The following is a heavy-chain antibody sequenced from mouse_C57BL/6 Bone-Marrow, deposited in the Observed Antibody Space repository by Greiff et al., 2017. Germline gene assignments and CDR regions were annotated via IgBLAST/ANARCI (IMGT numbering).Heavy chain of an antibody. CDR2: ISSGGSYT. V-gene: IGHV5-6*01. D-gene: IGHD1-1*01. CDR3: ARDYYGSSPYYFDY. Sequence: EVQVVESGGDLVKPGGSLKLSCAASGFTFSSYGMSWVRQTPDKRLEWVSTISSGGSYTYYPDSVKGRFTISRDNAKNTLYLQMSSLKSEDTAMYYCARDYYGSSPYYFDYWGQGTTLTVSS. CDR1: GFTFSSYG. J-gene: IGHJ2*01.